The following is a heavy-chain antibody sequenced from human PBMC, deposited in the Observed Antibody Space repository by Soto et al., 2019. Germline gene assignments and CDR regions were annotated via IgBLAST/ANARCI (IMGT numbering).Heavy chain of an antibody. CDR2: ISGSGGST. Sequence: GGSLRISFAACGFTFSSYAMGWVRQAPGKGLEWVSAISGSGGSTYYADSVKGRFTISRDNSKNTLYLQMNSLRAEDTAVYYCAKETNYDFWSGYYPEPVYYGMDVWGQGTTVTVSS. CDR3: AKETNYDFWSGYYPEPVYYGMDV. D-gene: IGHD3-3*01. CDR1: GFTFSSYA. J-gene: IGHJ6*02. V-gene: IGHV3-23*01.